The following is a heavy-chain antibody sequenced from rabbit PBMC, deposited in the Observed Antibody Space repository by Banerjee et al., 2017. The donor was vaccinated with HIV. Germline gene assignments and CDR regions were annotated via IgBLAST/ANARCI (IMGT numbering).Heavy chain of an antibody. CDR2: IYTGSSDIT. Sequence: QEQLVESGGGLVQPEGSLTLTCTASGFSFSSGYDMSWVRQAPGKGLEWIACIYTGSSDITYYASWAKGRFTISKTSSTTVTLQMTSLTDADTATYFCARANINYAGYGYDLWGQGTLVTDS. J-gene: IGHJ4*01. CDR1: GFSFSSGYD. CDR3: ARANINYAGYGYDL. D-gene: IGHD6-1*01. V-gene: IGHV1S45*01.